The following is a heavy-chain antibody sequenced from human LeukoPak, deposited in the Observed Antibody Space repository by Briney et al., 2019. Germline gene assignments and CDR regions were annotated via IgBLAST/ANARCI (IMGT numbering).Heavy chain of an antibody. Sequence: PSETLSLTCSVSGVSMTNDRWTWIRQAPGKGLEWIGYMSDSGQTNYNPSLRSRATVSVDTSKSQCSLRLTSVISADTAVYYCARITGYFDSGGSYYWGFFDYWGQGSLVTVSS. CDR1: GVSMTNDR. CDR3: ARITGYFDSGGSYYWGFFDY. V-gene: IGHV4-59*01. CDR2: MSDSGQT. J-gene: IGHJ4*02. D-gene: IGHD3-22*01.